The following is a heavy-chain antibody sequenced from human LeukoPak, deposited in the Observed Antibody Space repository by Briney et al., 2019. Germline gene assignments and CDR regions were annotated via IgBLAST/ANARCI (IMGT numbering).Heavy chain of an antibody. D-gene: IGHD3-10*01. V-gene: IGHV3-7*01. CDR1: GFTFSSYW. Sequence: GGSLRLSCAASGFTFSSYWMSWVRQAPGKGLEWVANIKQDGSEKYYVDSVKGRFTISRDNAKNSLYLQMNSLRAEDTAVYYCARDYYGSGSSFDYWGQGTLVTVSS. J-gene: IGHJ4*02. CDR3: ARDYYGSGSSFDY. CDR2: IKQDGSEK.